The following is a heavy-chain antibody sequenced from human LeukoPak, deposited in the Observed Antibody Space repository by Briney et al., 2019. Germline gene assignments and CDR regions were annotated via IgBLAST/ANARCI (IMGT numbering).Heavy chain of an antibody. CDR3: ARGRDTAMVFDY. D-gene: IGHD5-18*01. CDR1: GGTFSSYA. J-gene: IGHJ4*02. Sequence: ASVKVSCKASGGTFSSYAISWVRQAPGQGLDWMGGIIPIFGTANYAQKFQGRVTITADKSTSTAYMELSSLRSEDTAVYYCARGRDTAMVFDYWGQGTLVTVSS. CDR2: IIPIFGTA. V-gene: IGHV1-69*06.